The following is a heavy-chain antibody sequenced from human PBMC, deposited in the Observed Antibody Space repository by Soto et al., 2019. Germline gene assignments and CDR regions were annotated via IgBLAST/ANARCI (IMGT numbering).Heavy chain of an antibody. CDR2: IYNSGTT. Sequence: SETLSLPCTVSGGSITRGGYYWSWIRQHPGKGLEWIGYIYNSGTTYYNPSLKSRVTISVDTSKNQFSLKLSSVTAADTAVYYCARDQQGAYRYGFYYYGMDVWGQGTTVTVSS. CDR3: ARDQQGAYRYGFYYYGMDV. D-gene: IGHD5-18*01. J-gene: IGHJ6*02. CDR1: GGSITRGGYY. V-gene: IGHV4-31*03.